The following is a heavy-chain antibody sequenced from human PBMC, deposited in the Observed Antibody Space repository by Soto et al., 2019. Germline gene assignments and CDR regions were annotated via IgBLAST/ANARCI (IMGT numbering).Heavy chain of an antibody. CDR3: ASGHEYGGNSYAFDG. Sequence: QVHLVQSGAEVKKPGSSVKVSCKYSGGTFRTESINWVRQAPGQGPEWMGGILPFFGTADYAPRFQGRVTITADGATTTAYLALRSLSSLDTAVYFCASGHEYGGNSYAFDGWGQWTMVTVSS. D-gene: IGHD4-17*01. V-gene: IGHV1-69*13. CDR2: ILPFFGTA. J-gene: IGHJ3*01. CDR1: GGTFRTES.